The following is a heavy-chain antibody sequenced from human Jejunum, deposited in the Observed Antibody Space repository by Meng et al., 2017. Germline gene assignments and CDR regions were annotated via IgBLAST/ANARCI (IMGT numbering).Heavy chain of an antibody. V-gene: IGHV4-4*07. D-gene: IGHD4/OR15-4a*01. J-gene: IGHJ5*02. CDR2: IYSTEST. Sequence: SETLSLTCTVSGGSITGYYWSWIRQPAGKGLEWIGRIYSTESTNYNSSLKSRVTMSVDTSKNQISLKMYAVTAADTAVYYCARCDYGKWFDPWGPGTLVTVSS. CDR3: ARCDYGKWFDP. CDR1: GGSITGYY.